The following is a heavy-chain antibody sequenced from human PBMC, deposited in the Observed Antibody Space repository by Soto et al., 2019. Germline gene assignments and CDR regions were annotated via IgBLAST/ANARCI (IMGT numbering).Heavy chain of an antibody. V-gene: IGHV1-24*01. CDR1: GYTLTELF. Sequence: GASVKVSCKVSGYTLTELFMHWLRQAPGKGLEWMGGFDPEDGETIYARKFQGRVTMTEDTSTDTAYMELSSLRSEDTAVYYCATSYDCGGDCYAPFDYWGQGTLVTVSS. CDR3: ATSYDCGGDCYAPFDY. CDR2: FDPEDGET. J-gene: IGHJ4*02. D-gene: IGHD2-21*02.